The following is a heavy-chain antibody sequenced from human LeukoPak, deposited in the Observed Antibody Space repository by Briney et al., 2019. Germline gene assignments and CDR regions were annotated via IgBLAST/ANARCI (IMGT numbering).Heavy chain of an antibody. CDR1: GFTFSSYW. Sequence: GGSLRLSCAASGFTFSSYWMHWVRQAPGKGPVWVSRINSDGRSTTYADSVKGRFTISRDNAKNMLYLQMNSLRAEDTAVYYCARGGSAYSSSWSTFDSWGQGTLVTVSS. CDR3: ARGGSAYSSSWSTFDS. CDR2: INSDGRST. V-gene: IGHV3-74*01. D-gene: IGHD6-13*01. J-gene: IGHJ4*02.